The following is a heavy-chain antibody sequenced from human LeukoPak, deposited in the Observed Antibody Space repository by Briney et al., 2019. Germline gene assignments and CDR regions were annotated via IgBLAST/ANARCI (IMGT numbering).Heavy chain of an antibody. CDR2: IYYSGST. D-gene: IGHD3-10*01. CDR3: ARDQEDSGTDY. J-gene: IGHJ4*02. CDR1: GGSISRGDYY. Sequence: SETLSLTCTVSGGSISRGDYYWSWIRQHPGKGLEWIGYIYYSGSTYYNPSLKSRVTISLDTSKNQFSLKLSSVTAADTAVYYCARDQEDSGTDYWGQGTLVTVSS. V-gene: IGHV4-31*03.